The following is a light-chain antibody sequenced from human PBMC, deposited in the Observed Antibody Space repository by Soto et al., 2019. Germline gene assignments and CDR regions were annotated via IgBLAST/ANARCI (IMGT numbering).Light chain of an antibody. CDR3: HQYAYSPLS. J-gene: IGKJ4*01. V-gene: IGKV1-5*03. CDR2: KAS. CDR1: QTISSW. Sequence: QGTSTHSGGGGDINNITCRASQTISSWLAWYQQKPGKAPKLLIYKASTLKSGVPSRFSGSGSGTDFTFTNTRLEPEDPATYYCHQYAYSPLSFSGGTKVDIK.